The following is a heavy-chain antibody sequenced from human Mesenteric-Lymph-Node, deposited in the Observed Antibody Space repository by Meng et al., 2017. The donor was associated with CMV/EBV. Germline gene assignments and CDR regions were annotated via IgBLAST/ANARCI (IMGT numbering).Heavy chain of an antibody. D-gene: IGHD2-2*01. CDR2: ISASGGT. CDR1: GGSFSGYY. CDR3: ARGGNEDVVVEPAFFFDS. J-gene: IGHJ4*02. Sequence: SETLSLTCAVYGGSFSGYYWSWIRQPPGKGLEWIGEISASGGTYSNWSLKSRVSLSIATSKNQFSLRMSSVTAADTAIYYCARGGNEDVVVEPAFFFDSWGQGALVTVSS. V-gene: IGHV4-34*01.